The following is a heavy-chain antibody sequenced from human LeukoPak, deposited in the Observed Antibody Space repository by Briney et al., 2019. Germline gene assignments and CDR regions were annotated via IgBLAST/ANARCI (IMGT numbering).Heavy chain of an antibody. CDR3: ARDDYGDYPRDY. D-gene: IGHD4-17*01. CDR2: ISAYNGNT. V-gene: IGHV1-18*01. CDR1: GYTFTSYG. J-gene: IGHJ4*02. Sequence: ASVKVSCRASGYTFTSYGISWVRQAPGQGLEWMGWISAYNGNTNYAQKLQGRVTMTTDTSTSTAYMELRSLRSDDTAVYYCARDDYGDYPRDYWGQGTLVTVSS.